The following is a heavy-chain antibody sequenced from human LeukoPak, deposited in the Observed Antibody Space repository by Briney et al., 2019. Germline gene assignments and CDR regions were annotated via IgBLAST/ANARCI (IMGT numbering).Heavy chain of an antibody. CDR1: GFTFSNYW. CDR3: ARDGPGDGHNIKVAFDI. Sequence: GGSLRLSCAASGFTFSNYWMSWVRQAPGKGLEWVAVIWYDGSNKYYADSVKGRFTISRDNSKNTLYLQMNSLRAEDTAVYYCARDGPGDGHNIKVAFDIWGQGTMVTVSS. D-gene: IGHD5-24*01. J-gene: IGHJ3*02. CDR2: IWYDGSNK. V-gene: IGHV3-33*08.